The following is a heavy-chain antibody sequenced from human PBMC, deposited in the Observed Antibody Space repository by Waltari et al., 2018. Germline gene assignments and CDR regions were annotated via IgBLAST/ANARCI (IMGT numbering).Heavy chain of an antibody. D-gene: IGHD5-12*01. CDR3: ARSRQGKWLRFRFDY. J-gene: IGHJ4*02. Sequence: QVQLQQWGARLLKPSETLSLTCAVYGGSFSDYYWSWIRQPPGKGLEWIGEINHRGSTGYNPSLKSRVTISVDTSKNQFSLKLSSVTAADTAVYYCARSRQGKWLRFRFDYWGQGTLITVSS. V-gene: IGHV4-34*01. CDR2: INHRGST. CDR1: GGSFSDYY.